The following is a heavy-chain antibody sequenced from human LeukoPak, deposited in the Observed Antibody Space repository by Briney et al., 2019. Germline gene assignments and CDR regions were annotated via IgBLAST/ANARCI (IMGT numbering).Heavy chain of an antibody. Sequence: GGSLRLSCAASGFTFSSYGMHWVRQAPGKGLEWVAVIWYDGSNKYYADSVKGRFTISRDNSKNTLYLQMNSLRAEDTAVYYCARDIWFGELCYFDHWGQGTLVTVSS. D-gene: IGHD3-10*01. CDR1: GFTFSSYG. CDR2: IWYDGSNK. V-gene: IGHV3-33*01. CDR3: ARDIWFGELCYFDH. J-gene: IGHJ4*02.